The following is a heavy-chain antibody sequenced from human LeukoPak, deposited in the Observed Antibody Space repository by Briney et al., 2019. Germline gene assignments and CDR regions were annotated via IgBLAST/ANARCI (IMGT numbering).Heavy chain of an antibody. J-gene: IGHJ4*02. CDR2: ISSSSSTI. D-gene: IGHD1-26*01. V-gene: IGHV3-48*04. CDR3: ARDRGGSYSAIDY. CDR1: GFTFSSYS. Sequence: PGGSLSLSFAAPGFTFSSYSMNWVRQAPGKGLGWVSFISSSSSTIYYADSVKGRFTISRDNAKNSLYLQMNSLRAEDTAVYYCARDRGGSYSAIDYWGQGTLVTVSS.